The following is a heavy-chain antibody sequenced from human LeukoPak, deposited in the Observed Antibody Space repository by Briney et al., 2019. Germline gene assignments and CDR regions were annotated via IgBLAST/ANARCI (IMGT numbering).Heavy chain of an antibody. CDR2: ISGSGGST. CDR3: AKDVYGDYGGLDY. Sequence: WGVLRLSCAASGFTFSSYAMSWVRQAPGKGLEWVSAISGSGGSTYYADSVKGRFTISRDNSKNTLYLQMNSLRAEDTAVYYCAKDVYGDYGGLDYWGQGTLVTVSS. V-gene: IGHV3-23*01. CDR1: GFTFSSYA. J-gene: IGHJ4*02. D-gene: IGHD4-17*01.